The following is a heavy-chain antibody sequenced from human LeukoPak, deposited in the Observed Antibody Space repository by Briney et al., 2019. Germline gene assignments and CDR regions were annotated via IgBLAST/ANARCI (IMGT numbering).Heavy chain of an antibody. CDR2: ISYDETKK. Sequence: PGGSLRLSCAASGFTFRSFSMHWVRQAPGKGLEWVSVISYDETKKYYADSVKGRFTISRDNSKNTLYLQMNSLRAEDTAVYYCAGRWYSSNSTIDYWGQGTLVTVSS. CDR1: GFTFRSFS. V-gene: IGHV3-30-3*01. CDR3: AGRWYSSNSTIDY. J-gene: IGHJ4*02. D-gene: IGHD6-13*01.